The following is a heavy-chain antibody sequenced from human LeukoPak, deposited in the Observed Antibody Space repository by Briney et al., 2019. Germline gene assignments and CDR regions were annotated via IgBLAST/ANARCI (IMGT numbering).Heavy chain of an antibody. CDR1: GGSFSGYY. CDR2: INHSGST. CDR3: ARRYCSSTSCYTRIYFDY. D-gene: IGHD2-2*02. Sequence: PSETLSLTCAVYGGSFSGYYWSWIRQPPGKGLEWIGEINHSGSTNYNPSLKSRVTISVDTSKNQFSLKLSSVTAADTAVYYCARRYCSSTSCYTRIYFDYWGQGTLVTASS. J-gene: IGHJ4*02. V-gene: IGHV4-34*01.